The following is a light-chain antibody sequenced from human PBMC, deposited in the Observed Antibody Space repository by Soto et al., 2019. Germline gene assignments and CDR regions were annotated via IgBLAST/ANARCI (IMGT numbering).Light chain of an antibody. CDR3: AAWDDSLNGDV. CDR1: SSNIGSNT. Sequence: QSVLTQPPSASGTPGQRVTISCSGSSSNIGSNTVNWYQQLPGTAPKLLIYSINHRPSGVPDRFSGSKSGTSAPLAISGLQSEDEAEYYDAAWDDSLNGDVFGTGTKLTVL. J-gene: IGLJ1*01. V-gene: IGLV1-44*01. CDR2: SIN.